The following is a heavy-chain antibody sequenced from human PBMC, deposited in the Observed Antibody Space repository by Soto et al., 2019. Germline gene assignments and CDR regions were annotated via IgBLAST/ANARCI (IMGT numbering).Heavy chain of an antibody. D-gene: IGHD3-16*01. J-gene: IGHJ4*02. V-gene: IGHV3-9*01. CDR1: GFTFDDYA. CDR2: ITWNSGSV. CDR3: TNSTMIWGVIDY. Sequence: EVQLVESGGGLVQPGRSLRLSCAASGFTFDDYAMHWVRQAPGKGLEWVSGITWNSGSVAYADSVKGRFTISRDNAKDSLYLQVNSLRAEDTALYYCTNSTMIWGVIDYWGQGTLVTVSS.